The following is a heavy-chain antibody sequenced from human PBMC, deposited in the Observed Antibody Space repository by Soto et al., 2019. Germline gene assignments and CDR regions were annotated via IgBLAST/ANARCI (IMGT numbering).Heavy chain of an antibody. J-gene: IGHJ5*02. V-gene: IGHV1-18*01. D-gene: IGHD5-12*01. CDR1: GYTFFTYD. Sequence: QVHLVQSGVEVKTPGASVKVSCQASGYTFFTYDISWVRQAPGQGLEWMGGISTYIGDTKYAQKFQGRVTMTTDTSTTTAYLELRSLRSDDTAVYYCARHHGPTTSENWFDPWGQGTRVTVSS. CDR3: ARHHGPTTSENWFDP. CDR2: ISTYIGDT.